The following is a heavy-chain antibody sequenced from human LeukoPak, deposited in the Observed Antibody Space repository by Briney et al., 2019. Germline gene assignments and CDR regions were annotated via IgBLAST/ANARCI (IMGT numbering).Heavy chain of an antibody. V-gene: IGHV1-3*01. Sequence: ASVKVSCKASGYTFTTYAMHWVRQAPGQRLEWMGWINAGNGNTKYSQRLQGRVTTSRDTSATTAYMELSSLRSEDTAVYYCARGASSDWPFDYWGQGTLVTVSS. CDR1: GYTFTTYA. CDR3: ARGASSDWPFDY. CDR2: INAGNGNT. J-gene: IGHJ4*02. D-gene: IGHD6-19*01.